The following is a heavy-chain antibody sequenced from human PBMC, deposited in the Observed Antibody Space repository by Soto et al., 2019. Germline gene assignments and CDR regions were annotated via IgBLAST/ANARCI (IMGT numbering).Heavy chain of an antibody. V-gene: IGHV3-64*01. D-gene: IGHD2-21*01. CDR2: VSSNGHNT. CDR3: ARDNDYCGVDCYSGYFRH. J-gene: IGHJ1*01. CDR1: GFTFTNYA. Sequence: GGSLRLSCAASGFTFTNYAMHWIRQAPGKGLEYVSAVSSNGHNTYYANSVKGRFTISRDNSKNTLYLQMGSLRAEDMAVYYCARDNDYCGVDCYSGYFRHWGQGTLVTVSS.